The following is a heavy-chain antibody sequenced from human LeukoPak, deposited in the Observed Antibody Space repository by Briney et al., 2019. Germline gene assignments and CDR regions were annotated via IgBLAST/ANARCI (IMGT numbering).Heavy chain of an antibody. D-gene: IGHD1-26*01. Sequence: GGSLRLSCAASGFTFSRYDMSWVRQALGKGLEWVSAISGSGGSTYYIESVKGRFTISRDNSKNTLYLQMNSLRAEDTAVYYCARVGATRREGNWFDPWGQGTLVTVSS. CDR1: GFTFSRYD. J-gene: IGHJ5*02. V-gene: IGHV3-23*01. CDR2: ISGSGGST. CDR3: ARVGATRREGNWFDP.